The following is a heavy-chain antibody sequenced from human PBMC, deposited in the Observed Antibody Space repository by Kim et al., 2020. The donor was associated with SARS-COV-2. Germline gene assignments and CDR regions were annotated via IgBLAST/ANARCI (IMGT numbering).Heavy chain of an antibody. V-gene: IGHV3-53*01. J-gene: IGHJ4*02. CDR3: AREARIAAAGGPYYFDY. Sequence: VQGRFTISRDNSKNTLYLQMNSLRAEDTAVYYCAREARIAAAGGPYYFDYWGQGTLVTVSS. D-gene: IGHD6-13*01.